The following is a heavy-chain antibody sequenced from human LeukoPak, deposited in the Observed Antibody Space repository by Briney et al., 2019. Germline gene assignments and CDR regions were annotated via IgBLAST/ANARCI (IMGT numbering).Heavy chain of an antibody. J-gene: IGHJ3*02. CDR1: GFTFSLYA. CDR2: IKQDGSEK. CDR3: ARDARLLYAFDI. Sequence: PGGSLRLSCTPSGFTFSLYAMDWVRQAPGKGLEWVANIKQDGSEKYYVDSVKGRFTISRDNAKNSLYLQMNSLRAEDTAVYYCARDARLLYAFDIWGQGTMVTVSS. D-gene: IGHD2-15*01. V-gene: IGHV3-7*01.